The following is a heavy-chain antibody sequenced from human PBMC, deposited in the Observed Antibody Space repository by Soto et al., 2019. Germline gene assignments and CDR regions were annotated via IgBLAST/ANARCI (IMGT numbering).Heavy chain of an antibody. CDR1: GYTFTSYG. V-gene: IGHV1-18*01. CDR3: AREELAGYDILTGYYQFVWFNP. CDR2: ISAYNGNT. D-gene: IGHD3-9*01. Sequence: ASVKVSCKASGYTFTSYGISWVRQAPGQGLEWMGWISAYNGNTNYAQKLQGRVTMTTDTSTSTAYMELRSLRSDDTAVYYCAREELAGYDILTGYYQFVWFNPWGQGTLVTVSS. J-gene: IGHJ5*02.